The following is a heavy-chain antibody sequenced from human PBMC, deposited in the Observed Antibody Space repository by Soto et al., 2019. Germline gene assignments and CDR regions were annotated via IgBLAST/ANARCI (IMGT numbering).Heavy chain of an antibody. J-gene: IGHJ4*02. CDR1: GYTFTSYA. V-gene: IGHV1-18*01. D-gene: IGHD3-22*01. CDR2: ISAYNGNT. CDR3: ASQMYFFDSSGYFPPPI. Sequence: ASVKVSCKASGYTFTSYAISWVRQAPGQGLEWMGWISAYNGNTNYAQKLQGRVTMTTDTSTTTAYMELRSLRREDTGVYFCASQMYFFDSSGYFPPPIWGQGTLVTVSS.